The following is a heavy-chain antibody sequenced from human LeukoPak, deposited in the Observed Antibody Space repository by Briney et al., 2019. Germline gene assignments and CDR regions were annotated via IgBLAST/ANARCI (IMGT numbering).Heavy chain of an antibody. V-gene: IGHV3-7*01. CDR1: GFTFSNYW. CDR2: INEDGSEK. CDR3: ARVLTTVTALDY. J-gene: IGHJ4*02. Sequence: GGSLRLSCAASGFTFSNYWMSWVRQAPGKGLEWVASINEDGSEKYFVDSVKGRFTISRDNANNSLYLQMNSPGAEDTAVFYCARVLTTVTALDYWGQGTLVTVSS. D-gene: IGHD4-17*01.